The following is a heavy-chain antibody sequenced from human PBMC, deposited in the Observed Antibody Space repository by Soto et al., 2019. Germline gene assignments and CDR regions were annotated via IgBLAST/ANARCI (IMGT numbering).Heavy chain of an antibody. CDR3: AKSIATAGGRYFQH. D-gene: IGHD6-13*01. J-gene: IGHJ1*01. CDR1: GGSFSGYY. V-gene: IGHV4-34*01. CDR2: INHSGST. Sequence: SETLSLTCAVYGGSFSGYYWSWIRQPQGKGLERIGEINHSGSTNYNPSLKSGVTISVDTSKNQFSLKLSSVTVADTAVYYCAKSIATAGGRYFQHWGQGTLVTVSS.